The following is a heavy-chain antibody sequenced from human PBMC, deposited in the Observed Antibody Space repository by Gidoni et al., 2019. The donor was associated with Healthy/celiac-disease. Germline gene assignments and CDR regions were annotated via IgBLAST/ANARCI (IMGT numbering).Heavy chain of an antibody. J-gene: IGHJ4*02. CDR2: IIPIPGIA. CDR1: GGTFSSYT. CDR3: ARDPSGGEGYGSGGSCYVDYYFDY. D-gene: IGHD2-15*01. V-gene: IGHV1-69*08. Sequence: QVQLVQSGAEVKTPGSSVKVSCKASGGTFSSYTISWVRQAPGQGLEWMGRIIPIPGIANYEKKFQGRGTSTADKSTSTAYMELSSLRSEDTAVYYCARDPSGGEGYGSGGSCYVDYYFDYWGQGTLVTVSS.